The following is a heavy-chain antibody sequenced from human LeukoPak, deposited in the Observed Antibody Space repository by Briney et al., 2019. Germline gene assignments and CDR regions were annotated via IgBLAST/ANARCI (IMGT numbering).Heavy chain of an antibody. CDR2: ISAYNGNT. Sequence: ASVKVSCKASGYTFTSYGISWVRQAPGQGLEWMGWISAYNGNTNYAQKLQGRVTMTTDTSTSTAYMELRSLRSDDTAVYYRARAEVVTAILLQQDYWGQGTLVTVSS. CDR1: GYTFTSYG. D-gene: IGHD2-21*02. V-gene: IGHV1-18*01. CDR3: ARAEVVTAILLQQDY. J-gene: IGHJ4*02.